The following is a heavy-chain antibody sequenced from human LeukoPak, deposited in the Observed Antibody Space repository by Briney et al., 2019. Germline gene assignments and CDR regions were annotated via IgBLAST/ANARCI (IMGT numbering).Heavy chain of an antibody. Sequence: ASVKVSCKASGYTFSSHYIHWVRQAPGQGLEWMGIISPRGSSTRYAQKFQGRVTMTRDTSTSTVYMELSSLRSEDTAVYYCASVLYCGADCYSGRYFFDYWGQGTLVTVSS. CDR2: ISPRGSST. CDR1: GYTFSSHY. J-gene: IGHJ4*02. V-gene: IGHV1-46*01. CDR3: ASVLYCGADCYSGRYFFDY. D-gene: IGHD2-21*02.